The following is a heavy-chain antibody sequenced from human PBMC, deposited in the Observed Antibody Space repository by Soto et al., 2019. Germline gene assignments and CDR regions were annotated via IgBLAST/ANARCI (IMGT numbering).Heavy chain of an antibody. J-gene: IGHJ4*02. Sequence: PGGSVRLTVADAEIAFLGFGMSWVSKSPGKGLDWVSAISGGGGSTDSADSVKGRFTTSRANSTTTLYLQMSTRRPEATAVYYFARGFAAGKGSPPDFWGQGTLVTVSS. V-gene: IGHV3-23*01. CDR2: ISGGGGST. D-gene: IGHD6-13*01. CDR1: EIAFLGFG. CDR3: ARGFAAGKGSPPDF.